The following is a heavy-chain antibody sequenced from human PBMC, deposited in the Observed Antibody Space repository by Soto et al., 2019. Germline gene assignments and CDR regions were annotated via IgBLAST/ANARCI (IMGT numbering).Heavy chain of an antibody. CDR1: GFIVTTNY. CDR2: IYSGGDI. Sequence: PGGSLRLSCLASGFIVTTNYMYWVRQAPGKGLEWVSVIYSGGDIHYADSVKGRFTISRDTSENTVSLHLNNLRAEDTAVYFCVSRIPSWVCAYWGQGTPVTVS. V-gene: IGHV3-53*01. J-gene: IGHJ4*01. D-gene: IGHD3-16*01. CDR3: VSRIPSWVCAY.